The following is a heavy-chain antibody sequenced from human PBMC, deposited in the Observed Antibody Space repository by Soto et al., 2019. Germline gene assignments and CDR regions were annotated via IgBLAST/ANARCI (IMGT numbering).Heavy chain of an antibody. V-gene: IGHV1-69*13. D-gene: IGHD2-2*02. CDR2: IIPIFGTA. J-gene: IGHJ6*02. Sequence: SVKVSCKASGGTFSSYAISWVRQAPGQGLEWMGGIIPIFGTANYAQKFQGRVTITADESTSTAYMELSSLRSEDTAVYYCASGFDCSSTSCYRKNRYSSSRTNYGMDVWGQGTTVTVSS. CDR3: ASGFDCSSTSCYRKNRYSSSRTNYGMDV. CDR1: GGTFSSYA.